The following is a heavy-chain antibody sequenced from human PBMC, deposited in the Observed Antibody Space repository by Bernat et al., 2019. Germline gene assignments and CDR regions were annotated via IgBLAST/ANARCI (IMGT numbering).Heavy chain of an antibody. CDR1: GGSFSNYS. D-gene: IGHD2-15*01. CDR2: INHSGST. CDR3: ARGRSLYCSGGSCYSRWFDP. Sequence: QVQLQQWGAGLLKPSETLSLTCGVYGGSFSNYSWSWIRQPPGKGLEWIGEINHSGSTDYNPSLATRVTISIDSSRNQFSLKLSSVTAADTAVYYCARGRSLYCSGGSCYSRWFDPWGQGTLVTVSS. V-gene: IGHV4-34*01. J-gene: IGHJ5*02.